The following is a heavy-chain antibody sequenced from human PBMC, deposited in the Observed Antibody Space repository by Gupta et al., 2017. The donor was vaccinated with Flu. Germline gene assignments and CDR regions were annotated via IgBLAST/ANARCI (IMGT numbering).Heavy chain of an antibody. CDR2: IDHSEGT. CDR3: TRLGGFTVGYNWFDP. J-gene: IGHJ5*02. CDR1: NASLSGSY. Sequence: QVQLQQWGVGLLKPSETLSLTCAVYNASLSGSYWSWIRQPPGKGPEWIGEIDHSEGTNYNPSLKSRVTMSVDTSKNQFSLNLYSVTAADTAIYYCTRLGGFTVGYNWFDPWGQGTLVTVSS. V-gene: IGHV4-34*01. D-gene: IGHD4-11*01.